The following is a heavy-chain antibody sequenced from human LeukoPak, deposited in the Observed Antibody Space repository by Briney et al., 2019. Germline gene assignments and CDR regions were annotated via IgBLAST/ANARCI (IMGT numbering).Heavy chain of an antibody. V-gene: IGHV3-48*03. D-gene: IGHD1-26*01. J-gene: IGHJ3*02. Sequence: GGSLTLSCAASGFTLSSSEMNWVRQPPGKGLEWVSYISSRSSTIYYADSVKGRFTISRDNAKNSLYLQMNSLRAEDTAVYYCAREPVGGSYFGLGDAFDIWGQGTMVTVSS. CDR3: AREPVGGSYFGLGDAFDI. CDR2: ISSRSSTI. CDR1: GFTLSSSE.